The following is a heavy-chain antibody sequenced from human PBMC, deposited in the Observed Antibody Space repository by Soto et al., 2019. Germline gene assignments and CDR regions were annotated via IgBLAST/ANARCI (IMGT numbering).Heavy chain of an antibody. Sequence: PSETLSLTCTVSGGSISSYYWSWIRQPPGKGLEWIGYIYYSGSTNYNPSLKSRVTISVDTSKNQFSLKLSSVTAADTAVYYCARGQYDFWSASVDYWGQGTLVTVSS. CDR2: IYYSGST. D-gene: IGHD3-3*01. V-gene: IGHV4-59*01. J-gene: IGHJ4*02. CDR1: GGSISSYY. CDR3: ARGQYDFWSASVDY.